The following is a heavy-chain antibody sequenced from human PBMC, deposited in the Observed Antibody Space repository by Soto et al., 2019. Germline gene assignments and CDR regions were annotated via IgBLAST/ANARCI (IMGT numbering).Heavy chain of an antibody. CDR3: ARTSAAGKYYYGMDV. J-gene: IGHJ6*02. V-gene: IGHV5-51*01. CDR1: GYSFTSYW. Sequence: RGESLKISCKGSGYSFTSYWIGWVRQMPGKGLEWMGIIYPGDSDTRYSPSFQGQVTISADKSINTAYLQWSSLKASDTAMYYCARTSAAGKYYYGMDVWGQGTTVTVSS. D-gene: IGHD6-13*01. CDR2: IYPGDSDT.